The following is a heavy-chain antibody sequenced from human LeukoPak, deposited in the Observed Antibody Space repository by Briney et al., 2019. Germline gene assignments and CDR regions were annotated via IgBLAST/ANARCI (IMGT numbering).Heavy chain of an antibody. CDR3: AKVDYGDYVTAGY. Sequence: PGRSLRLSCQASGFTFSSYAMSWVRQAPGKGLEWVSAISGSGGSTYYADSVKGRFTISRDNSKNTLYLQMNSLRAEDTAVYYCAKVDYGDYVTAGYWGQGTLVTVSS. V-gene: IGHV3-23*01. CDR1: GFTFSSYA. CDR2: ISGSGGST. J-gene: IGHJ4*02. D-gene: IGHD4-17*01.